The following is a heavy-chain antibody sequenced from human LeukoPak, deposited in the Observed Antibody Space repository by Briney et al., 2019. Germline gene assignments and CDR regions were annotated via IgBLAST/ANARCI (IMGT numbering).Heavy chain of an antibody. D-gene: IGHD2-2*01. J-gene: IGHJ5*02. CDR2: IYYSGST. CDR3: ARGKCSSTSCEGRSWFDP. Sequence: SETLSLTCTVSGGSISSGGYYWSWIRQHPGKGLEWIGYIYYSGSTYYNPSLKSRVTISVDTSKNQFSLKLSSVTAADTAVYYCARGKCSSTSCEGRSWFDPWGQGTLVTVSS. V-gene: IGHV4-31*03. CDR1: GGSISSGGYY.